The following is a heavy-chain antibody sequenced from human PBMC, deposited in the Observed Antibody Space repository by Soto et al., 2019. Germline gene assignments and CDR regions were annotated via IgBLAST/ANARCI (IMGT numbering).Heavy chain of an antibody. Sequence: RVSRTAAEGNSISYGRHWVSKKKGKGLEWVAVISYDGSNKYYTDSVKGRFTISRDNSKNTLYLQMNTLRVDDTAVYYCAKKDGRTWYRAHFDYWGQGTLVSVSS. V-gene: IGHV3-30*18. CDR3: AKKDGRTWYRAHFDY. D-gene: IGHD6-13*01. CDR1: EGNSISYG. J-gene: IGHJ4*02. CDR2: ISYDGSNK.